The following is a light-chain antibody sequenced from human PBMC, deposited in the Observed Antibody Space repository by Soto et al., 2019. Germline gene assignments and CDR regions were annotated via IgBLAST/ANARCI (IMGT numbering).Light chain of an antibody. J-gene: IGLJ3*02. Sequence: QSVLTQIPSASGSPGQSVVISCTGTSSDVGGYNYVSWYQQHPGKAPKLIIYDVSKRPSGVPDRFSGSKSDNTASLTVSGLQADDEADYFCTSYTTSSTWVFGGGTKLTVL. CDR3: TSYTTSSTWV. V-gene: IGLV2-8*01. CDR2: DVS. CDR1: SSDVGGYNY.